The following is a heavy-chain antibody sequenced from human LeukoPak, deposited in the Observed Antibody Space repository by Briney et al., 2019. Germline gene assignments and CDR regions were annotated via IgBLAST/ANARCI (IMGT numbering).Heavy chain of an antibody. CDR2: INYSGST. D-gene: IGHD3-22*01. CDR1: GGSISSYY. J-gene: IGHJ4*02. CDR3: ARQMNYYDSSGSFDY. Sequence: SETLSLTCTVSGGSISSYYWSWIRQPPGKGLEWIGYINYSGSTNYNPSLKSRVTISVDTSKNQFSLKLSSVTAADTAVYYCARQMNYYDSSGSFDYWGQGTLVTVSS. V-gene: IGHV4-59*08.